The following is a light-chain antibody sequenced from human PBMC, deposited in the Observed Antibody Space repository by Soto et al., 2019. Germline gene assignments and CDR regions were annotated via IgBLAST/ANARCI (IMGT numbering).Light chain of an antibody. CDR3: CSSAGGCPVM. CDR1: SSDVGSYNL. CDR2: EVT. J-gene: IGLJ3*02. Sequence: QPVLTQPASVSGSPGQSITIPCTGTSSDVGSYNLVSWYQQHPGKAPKLIIYEVTKRPSGVSDRFSGSKSGNTASLTISGLRAEDEADYYCCSSAGGCPVMFGGGTKLTVL. V-gene: IGLV2-23*02.